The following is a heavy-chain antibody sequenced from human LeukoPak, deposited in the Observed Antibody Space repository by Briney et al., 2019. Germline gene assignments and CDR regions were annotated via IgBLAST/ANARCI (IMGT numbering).Heavy chain of an antibody. V-gene: IGHV1-69*05. CDR3: ASGGSSYCGGDCYSTFDY. CDR2: IIPIFGTA. Sequence: SVKVSCKASGGTFSSYAISWVRQAPGQRLEWMGGIIPIFGTANYAQKFQGRVTITTDESTSAAYMELSSLRSEDTAVYYCASGGSSYCGGDCYSTFDYWGQGTLVTVSS. J-gene: IGHJ4*02. CDR1: GGTFSSYA. D-gene: IGHD2-21*02.